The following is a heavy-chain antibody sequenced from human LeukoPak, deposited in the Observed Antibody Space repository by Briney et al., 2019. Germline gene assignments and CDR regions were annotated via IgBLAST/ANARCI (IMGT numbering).Heavy chain of an antibody. D-gene: IGHD2-2*01. CDR2: IYYSGST. Sequence: SETLSLTCTVSGGSISGSYWSCIRQPPGKGLEWIGYIYYSGSTNYNPSLKSRVTISVDTSKNQFSLKVRSVTAADTAVYYCARFKSGPGCSSASCTDFGYWGQGTLVTVSS. J-gene: IGHJ4*02. CDR1: GGSISGSY. V-gene: IGHV4-59*08. CDR3: ARFKSGPGCSSASCTDFGY.